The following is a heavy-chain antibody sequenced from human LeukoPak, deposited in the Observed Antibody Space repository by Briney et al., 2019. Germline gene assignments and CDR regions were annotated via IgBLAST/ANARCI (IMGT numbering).Heavy chain of an antibody. Sequence: SETLSLTCTVSGVSISSYYWSWIRQPPGKGLEWIGYIYYSGGTNYNPSLKSRVTISVDTSKNQFSLELSSVTAADTAVYYCARAVRVGTTNAFDIWGQGTMVTVSS. CDR2: IYYSGGT. CDR3: ARAVRVGTTNAFDI. V-gene: IGHV4-59*01. CDR1: GVSISSYY. J-gene: IGHJ3*02. D-gene: IGHD1-26*01.